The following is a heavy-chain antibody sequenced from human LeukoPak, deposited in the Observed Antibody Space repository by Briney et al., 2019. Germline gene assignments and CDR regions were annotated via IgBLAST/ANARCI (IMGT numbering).Heavy chain of an antibody. Sequence: ASVKVSCKASGYTFTGYYMHWVRQAPGQGLEWMGWINPNSGGTNYAQKFQGWVTMTRDTSISTAYMELSRLRSDDTAVYYCARDRTAMVSYGFDYWGQGTLVTVSS. D-gene: IGHD5-18*01. CDR2: INPNSGGT. V-gene: IGHV1-2*04. CDR1: GYTFTGYY. J-gene: IGHJ4*02. CDR3: ARDRTAMVSYGFDY.